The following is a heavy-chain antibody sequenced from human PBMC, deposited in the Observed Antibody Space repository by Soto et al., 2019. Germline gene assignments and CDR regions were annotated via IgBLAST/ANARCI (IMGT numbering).Heavy chain of an antibody. J-gene: IGHJ5*02. CDR1: GFSFSTYW. D-gene: IGHD2-8*02. CDR2: IKQDGSEK. Sequence: EVQLVESGGGLVQPGGSLRLSCAASGFSFSTYWMSWVRQAPGKGLEWVANIKQDGSEKYYVASVKGRFTISRDNAKNSLYLQMSSLRVEDAAVYYCARGDPYCTGYGATCHPHWFDPWGQGTLVTVSS. V-gene: IGHV3-7*01. CDR3: ARGDPYCTGYGATCHPHWFDP.